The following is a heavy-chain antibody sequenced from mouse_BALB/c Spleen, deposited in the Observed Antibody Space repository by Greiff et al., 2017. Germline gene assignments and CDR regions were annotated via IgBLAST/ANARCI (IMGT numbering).Heavy chain of an antibody. Sequence: LQESGAELAKPGASVKMSCKASGYTFTSYWMHWVKQRPGQGLEWIGYINPSTGYTEYNQKFKDKATLTADKSSSTAYMQLSSLTSEDSAVYYCAGNYGNYVLDYWGQGTTLTVSS. D-gene: IGHD2-1*01. J-gene: IGHJ2*01. CDR2: INPSTGYT. V-gene: IGHV1-7*01. CDR1: GYTFTSYW. CDR3: AGNYGNYVLDY.